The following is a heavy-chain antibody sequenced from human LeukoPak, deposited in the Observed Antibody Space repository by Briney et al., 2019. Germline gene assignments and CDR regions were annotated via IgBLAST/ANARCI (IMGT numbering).Heavy chain of an antibody. Sequence: PGGSLRLSCAASGFTFSNYDMHWVRQATGKGLEWVSGIGTAGDTYYPDSVKGRFTISRENAKNSLYLQMNSLRAGDTAVYYCARYPRITMDAFHIWGQGTMVTVSS. V-gene: IGHV3-13*01. CDR3: ARYPRITMDAFHI. CDR1: GFTFSNYD. J-gene: IGHJ3*02. D-gene: IGHD3-10*01. CDR2: IGTAGDT.